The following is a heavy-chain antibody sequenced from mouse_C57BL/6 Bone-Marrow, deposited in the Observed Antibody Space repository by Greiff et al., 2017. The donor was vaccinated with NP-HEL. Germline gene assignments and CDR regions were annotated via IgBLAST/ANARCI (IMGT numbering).Heavy chain of an antibody. CDR1: GFTFSDYY. J-gene: IGHJ4*01. CDR3: AKGGSSPYYYAMDY. V-gene: IGHV5-12*01. Sequence: EVKVVESGGGLVQPGGSLKLSCAASGFTFSDYYMYWVRQTPEKRLEWVAYISNGGGSTYYPDTVKGRFTISRDNAKNTLYLQMSRLKSEDTAMYYCAKGGSSPYYYAMDYWGQGTSVTVSS. CDR2: ISNGGGST. D-gene: IGHD1-1*01.